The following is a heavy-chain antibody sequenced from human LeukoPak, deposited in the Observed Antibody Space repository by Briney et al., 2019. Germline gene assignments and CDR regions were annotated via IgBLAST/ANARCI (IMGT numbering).Heavy chain of an antibody. Sequence: ASVKLSCKASGYTFTRYYLHWVRRAPGHRLKWVGWFNPHSGGTVCAQKFQVRVTMTRDTSITTAYMELRRLTSDDTAVYYCASGPEVSLGVTTPYFDCWGRGALVTVSS. V-gene: IGHV1-2*02. CDR2: FNPHSGGT. D-gene: IGHD3-16*01. CDR1: GYTFTRYY. J-gene: IGHJ4*02. CDR3: ASGPEVSLGVTTPYFDC.